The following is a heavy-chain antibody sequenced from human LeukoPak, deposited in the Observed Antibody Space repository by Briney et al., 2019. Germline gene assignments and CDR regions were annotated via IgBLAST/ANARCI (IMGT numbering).Heavy chain of an antibody. V-gene: IGHV3-30*18. CDR2: ISYDGSNK. CDR1: GFIFSSYG. Sequence: GGSLRLSCAASGFIFSSYGMHWVRQAPGKGLEWVAVISYDGSNKYYADSVKGRFTISRDNSKNTLYLQMNSLRAEDTAVYYCAKVRSDSGYESFDYWGQGTLVTVSS. J-gene: IGHJ4*02. CDR3: AKVRSDSGYESFDY. D-gene: IGHD5-12*01.